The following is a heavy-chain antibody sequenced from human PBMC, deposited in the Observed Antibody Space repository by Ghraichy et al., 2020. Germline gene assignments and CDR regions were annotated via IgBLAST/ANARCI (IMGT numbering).Heavy chain of an antibody. J-gene: IGHJ4*02. CDR2: IKQDGSEK. CDR3: AVEVVTAIPDY. CDR1: GFTFSSYW. V-gene: IGHV3-7*03. Sequence: GESLNISCAASGFTFSSYWMSWVRQAPGKGLEWVANIKQDGSEKYYVDSVKGRFTISRDNAKNSLYLQMNSLRAEDTAVYYCAVEVVTAIPDYWGQGTLVTVSS. D-gene: IGHD2-21*02.